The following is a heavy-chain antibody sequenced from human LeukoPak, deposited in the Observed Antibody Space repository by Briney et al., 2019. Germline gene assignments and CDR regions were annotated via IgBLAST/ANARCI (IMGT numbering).Heavy chain of an antibody. CDR1: GXSISSYY. V-gene: IGHV4-59*01. CDR3: ARGALDTKTRFDY. CDR2: IYYSGST. D-gene: IGHD5-18*01. J-gene: IGHJ4*02. Sequence: PSETLSLTCTVSGXSISSYYRSWIRQPPGQGLEWIGYIYYSGSTNYNPSLKSRVTISVDTSKNQFSLRLSSVTAADTAVYYCARGALDTKTRFDYWGQGTLVTVSS.